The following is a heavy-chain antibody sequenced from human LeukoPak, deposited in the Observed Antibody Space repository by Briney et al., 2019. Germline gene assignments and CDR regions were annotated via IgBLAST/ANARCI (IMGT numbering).Heavy chain of an antibody. D-gene: IGHD6-19*01. CDR1: GYTFTGYY. CDR3: ARDYGGLSYSSGLGVDY. Sequence: GASVKVSCKASGYTFTGYYMHWVRQAPGQGLEWMGWINPNSGGTNYAQKFQGRVTMTRDTSISTAYMELSRLRSDDMAVYYCARDYGGLSYSSGLGVDYWGQGTLVTVSS. V-gene: IGHV1-2*02. CDR2: INPNSGGT. J-gene: IGHJ4*02.